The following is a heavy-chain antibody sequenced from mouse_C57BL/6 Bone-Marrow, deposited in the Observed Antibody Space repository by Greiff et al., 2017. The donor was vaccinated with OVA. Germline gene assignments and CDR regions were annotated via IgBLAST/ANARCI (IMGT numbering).Heavy chain of an antibody. CDR1: GFTFTDYY. CDR2: IRNKANGYTT. J-gene: IGHJ4*01. CDR3: AKAAQATYAMDY. V-gene: IGHV7-3*01. D-gene: IGHD3-2*02. Sequence: EVMLVESGGGLVQPGGSLSLSCAASGFTFTDYYMSWVRQPPGKALEWLGFIRNKANGYTTEYSASVKGRFTISRDNSQSILYLQMNALRAEDSATYYCAKAAQATYAMDYWGQGTSVTVSS.